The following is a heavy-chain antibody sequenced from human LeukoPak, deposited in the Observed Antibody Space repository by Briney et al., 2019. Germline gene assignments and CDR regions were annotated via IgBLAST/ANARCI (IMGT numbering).Heavy chain of an antibody. CDR2: INPNSGNT. J-gene: IGHJ6*03. D-gene: IGHD5-12*01. V-gene: IGHV1-18*04. Sequence: ASVKVSCKASGYTFTGYYMHWVRQAPGQGLEWMGWINPNSGNTNYAQKLQGRVTMTTDTSTSTAYMELRSLRSDDTAVYYCAFCGYDNYYYYYMDVWGKGTTVTVSS. CDR1: GYTFTGYY. CDR3: AFCGYDNYYYYYMDV.